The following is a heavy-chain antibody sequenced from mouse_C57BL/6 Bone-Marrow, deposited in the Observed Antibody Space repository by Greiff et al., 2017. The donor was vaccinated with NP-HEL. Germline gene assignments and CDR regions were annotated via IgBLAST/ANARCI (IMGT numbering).Heavy chain of an antibody. CDR2: IHPNSGST. D-gene: IGHD2-5*01. Sequence: QVQLQQPGAELVKPGASVKLSCKASGYTFTSYWMHWVKQRPGQGLEWIGMIHPNSGSTNYNEKFKSKATLTVDKSSSTAYMQLSSLTSEDSAVYYCARWTPYDSNYVPAYWGQGTLVTVSA. CDR1: GYTFTSYW. V-gene: IGHV1-64*01. CDR3: ARWTPYDSNYVPAY. J-gene: IGHJ3*01.